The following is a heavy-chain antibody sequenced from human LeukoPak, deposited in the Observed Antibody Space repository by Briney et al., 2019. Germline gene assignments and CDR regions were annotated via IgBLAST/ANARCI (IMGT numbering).Heavy chain of an antibody. D-gene: IGHD2-21*02. J-gene: IGHJ6*03. CDR2: IIPIFGTA. V-gene: IGHV1-69*06. CDR3: ARGLFYYYYMDV. CDR1: GGTFSSYA. Sequence: ASVKVSCKASGGTFSSYAISWVRQAPGQGLEWMGGIIPIFGTANYAQKFQGRVTITADKSTSTAYMELSSLRSEDTAVYYCARGLFYYYYMDVWGKGTTVTVPS.